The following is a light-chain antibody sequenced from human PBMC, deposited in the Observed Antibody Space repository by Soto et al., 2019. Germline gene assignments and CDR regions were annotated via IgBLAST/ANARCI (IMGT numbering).Light chain of an antibody. CDR3: QQVSVYPST. J-gene: IGKJ4*01. CDR2: DAS. V-gene: IGKV1-39*01. CDR1: QTISSY. Sequence: DIQMTQSPSSLSASIGDSVTITCRASQTISSYLNWYQQKPGKAPKLLIYDASTLHSGVPSRFSGGGSGTDFTLTISSLQPEDFATYYCQQVSVYPSTFGGGTKVDIK.